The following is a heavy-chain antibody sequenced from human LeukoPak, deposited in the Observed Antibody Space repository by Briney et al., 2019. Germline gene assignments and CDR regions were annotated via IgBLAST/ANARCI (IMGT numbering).Heavy chain of an antibody. CDR3: ARDRTRDCSGGSCYRHYFDY. D-gene: IGHD2-15*01. V-gene: IGHV3-33*01. CDR1: GFTFSSYG. J-gene: IGHJ4*02. CDR2: IWYDGSNK. Sequence: GGSLRLSCAVSGFTFSSYGMHWVRQAPGKGLGWVAVIWYDGSNKYYADSVRGRFTISRDNSKNTLYLLMYSLRAEDSAVYYCARDRTRDCSGGSCYRHYFDYWGQGTLVSVSS.